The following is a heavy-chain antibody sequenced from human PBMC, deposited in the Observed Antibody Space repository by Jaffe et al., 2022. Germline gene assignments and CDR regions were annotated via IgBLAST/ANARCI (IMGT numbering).Heavy chain of an antibody. CDR3: AKDDRGFSPYFDY. Sequence: QVQLVESGGGVVQPGGSLRLSCAASGFTFSSYGMHWVRQAPGKGLEWVAFIRYDGSNKYYADSVKGRFTISRDNSKNTLYLQMNSLRAEDTAVYYCAKDDRGFSPYFDYWGQGTLVTVSS. V-gene: IGHV3-30*02. J-gene: IGHJ4*02. CDR2: IRYDGSNK. D-gene: IGHD3-16*01. CDR1: GFTFSSYG.